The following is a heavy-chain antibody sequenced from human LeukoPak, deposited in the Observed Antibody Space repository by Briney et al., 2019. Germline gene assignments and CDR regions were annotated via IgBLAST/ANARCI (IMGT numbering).Heavy chain of an antibody. Sequence: GGPLGLPWEASGFPFSNYYMVWTPRPPGRGWEGFSYISSSGSTIYYADSVKGRFPISRDNAKNSLHLQMNSLRAEDTAVYYCARFSSSSGGFDYWGQGTLVTVSS. D-gene: IGHD6-6*01. V-gene: IGHV3-11*04. CDR2: ISSSGSTI. J-gene: IGHJ4*02. CDR1: GFPFSNYY. CDR3: ARFSSSSGGFDY.